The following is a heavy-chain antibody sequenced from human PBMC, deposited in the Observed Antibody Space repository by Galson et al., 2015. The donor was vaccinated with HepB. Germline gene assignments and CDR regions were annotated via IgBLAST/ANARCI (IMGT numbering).Heavy chain of an antibody. Sequence: CAASGFNFNSYSMNWVRQAPGKGPEWLSHISGTSGTIYNADSVTGRFTISRDNAKNLLYLQMNSLRDEDTAVYYCVRDGKYFNGMDAWGQGTTVTVSS. V-gene: IGHV3-48*02. CDR3: VRDGKYFNGMDA. CDR1: GFNFNSYS. CDR2: ISGTSGTI. J-gene: IGHJ6*02. D-gene: IGHD2/OR15-2a*01.